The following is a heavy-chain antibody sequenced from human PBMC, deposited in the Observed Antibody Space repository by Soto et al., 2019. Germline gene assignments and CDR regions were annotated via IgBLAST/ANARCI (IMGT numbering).Heavy chain of an antibody. D-gene: IGHD1-26*01. J-gene: IGHJ4*02. Sequence: PSETLSLTCAVSGYSISSGYYWGWIRQPPGKGLEWIGSIYHSGRTYYNPSLKSRLTISLDTSKNQFSLKLTSVTAADTALYFCATTSGSLPYWGQGTLVTVSS. CDR2: IYHSGRT. V-gene: IGHV4-38-2*01. CDR3: ATTSGSLPY. CDR1: GYSISSGYY.